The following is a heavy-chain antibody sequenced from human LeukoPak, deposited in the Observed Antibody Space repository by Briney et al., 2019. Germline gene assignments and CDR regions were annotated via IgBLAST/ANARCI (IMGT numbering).Heavy chain of an antibody. D-gene: IGHD3-22*01. CDR1: EYTFTGYY. CDR3: ARTDHYYDSTGYPYYFDY. CDR2: INPNSGGT. Sequence: ASVKVSCKASEYTFTGYYIQWVRQAPGLGLEWMGWINPNSGGTNYAQKFQGRVTMTRDTSINTAYMELSSLRSDDTAVYYCARTDHYYDSTGYPYYFDYWGQGTLVTVSS. J-gene: IGHJ4*02. V-gene: IGHV1-2*02.